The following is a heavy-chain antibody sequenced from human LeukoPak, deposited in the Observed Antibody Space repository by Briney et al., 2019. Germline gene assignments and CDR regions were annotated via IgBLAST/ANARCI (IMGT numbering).Heavy chain of an antibody. CDR2: IWYDGSNK. D-gene: IGHD3-22*01. J-gene: IGHJ4*02. V-gene: IGHV3-33*01. CDR3: ASDSSGYSNYFDY. CDR1: GFTFSSYG. Sequence: GGSLRLSCAASGFTFSSYGMHWVRQAPGKGLEWVAVIWYDGSNKYYADSVKGRFTISRDNSKNMLYLQMNSLRAEDTAVYYCASDSSGYSNYFDYWGQGTLVTVSS.